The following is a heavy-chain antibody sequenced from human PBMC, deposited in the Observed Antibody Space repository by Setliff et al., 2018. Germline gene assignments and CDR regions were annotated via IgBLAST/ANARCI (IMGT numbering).Heavy chain of an antibody. CDR3: ATPRSGIIDAFDI. CDR1: GYTFTGYY. J-gene: IGHJ3*02. CDR2: FDPEDGET. Sequence: GASVKVSCKASGYTFTGYYMHWVRQAPGQGLEWMGDFDPEDGETIYAQKFQGRVTMTEDTSTDTAYMELSSLRSEDTAVYYCATPRSGIIDAFDIWGQGTMVTVSS. V-gene: IGHV1-24*01.